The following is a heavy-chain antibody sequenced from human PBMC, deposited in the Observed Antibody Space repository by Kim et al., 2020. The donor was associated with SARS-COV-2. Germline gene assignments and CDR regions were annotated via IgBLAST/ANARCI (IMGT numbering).Heavy chain of an antibody. J-gene: IGHJ4*02. V-gene: IGHV3-33*05. D-gene: IGHD3-10*01. CDR1: GFTFSSYG. Sequence: GGFLRLSCAASGFTFSSYGMHWVRQAPGKGLEWVAVISYDGSNKYYADSVKGRFTISRDNSKNTLYLQMNSLRAEDTAVYYCARDFLWFGELLANWGQGNLVTVSS. CDR3: ARDFLWFGELLAN. CDR2: ISYDGSNK.